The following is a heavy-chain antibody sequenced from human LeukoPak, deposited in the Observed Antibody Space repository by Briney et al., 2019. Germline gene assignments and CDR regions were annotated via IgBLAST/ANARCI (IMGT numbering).Heavy chain of an antibody. D-gene: IGHD6-6*01. J-gene: IGHJ4*02. CDR1: GGSISSYY. CDR3: ARDREGIAARRYYFDY. CDR2: IYTSGST. V-gene: IGHV4-4*07. Sequence: PSETLSLTCTVSGGSISSYYWSWIRLPAGKGLEWIGRIYTSGSTNYNPSLKSRVTMSVDTSKNQFSLKLSSVTAADTAVYYCARDREGIAARRYYFDYWGQGTLVTVSS.